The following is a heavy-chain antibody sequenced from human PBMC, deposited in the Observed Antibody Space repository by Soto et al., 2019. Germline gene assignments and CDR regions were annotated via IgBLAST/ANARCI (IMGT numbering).Heavy chain of an antibody. CDR1: GGSISSYY. J-gene: IGHJ4*02. CDR2: IYYSGST. Sequence: PSETLSLTCTVSGGSISSYYWSWIRQPPGKGLEWIGYIYYSGSTNYNPSLKSRVTISVDTSKNQFSLKLSSVTAADTAVYYCARLTQWLADYWGQGTLVTVSS. D-gene: IGHD6-19*01. CDR3: ARLTQWLADY. V-gene: IGHV4-59*01.